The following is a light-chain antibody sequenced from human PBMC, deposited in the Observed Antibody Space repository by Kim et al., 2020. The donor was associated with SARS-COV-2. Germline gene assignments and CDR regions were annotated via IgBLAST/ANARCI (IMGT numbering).Light chain of an antibody. Sequence: GPRVTVSCSGSTSNIEKNYVYWYRQLPGTAPKLLLYDDSQRPSGVPDRFSGSKSGTSASLAISGLQSEDEADYYCAAWDDSLIGMLFGGGTKVTVL. J-gene: IGLJ2*01. CDR1: TSNIEKNY. CDR3: AAWDDSLIGML. CDR2: DDS. V-gene: IGLV1-47*02.